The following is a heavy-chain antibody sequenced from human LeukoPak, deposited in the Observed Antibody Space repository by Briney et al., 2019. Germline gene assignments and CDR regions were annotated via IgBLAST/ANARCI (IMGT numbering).Heavy chain of an antibody. J-gene: IGHJ4*02. CDR2: IYHSGST. CDR1: GGSISSSSFY. V-gene: IGHV4-39*07. CDR3: ARAGVGIVGYSSGWPYYFDC. D-gene: IGHD6-19*01. Sequence: SSETLSLTCTVSGGSISSSSFYWGWIRQPPGKGLEWIGSIYHSGSTYYNPSLKSRVTISVDTAKNQFSLKLSSVTAADTAVYYCARAGVGIVGYSSGWPYYFDCWGQGTLVTVSS.